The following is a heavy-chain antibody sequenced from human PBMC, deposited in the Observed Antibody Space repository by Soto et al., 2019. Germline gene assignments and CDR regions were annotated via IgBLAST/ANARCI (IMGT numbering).Heavy chain of an antibody. J-gene: IGHJ4*02. Sequence: EVHLVDSGGGLVQPGGSLTLSCAGSGFTFSNYWMHWVRQAPGTGLEWVSRIDHDGPTDYTDSVRGRFTISRDNAENTLYLQMSSLSPEDTAVYYCVRDSHGDYWGQGTLVTVSS. CDR3: VRDSHGDY. V-gene: IGHV3-74*01. CDR1: GFTFSNYW. CDR2: IDHDGPT.